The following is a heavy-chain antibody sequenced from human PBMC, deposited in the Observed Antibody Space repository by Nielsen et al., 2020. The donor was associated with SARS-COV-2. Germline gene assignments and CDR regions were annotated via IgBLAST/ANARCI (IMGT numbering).Heavy chain of an antibody. V-gene: IGHV3-74*01. CDR2: INSDGSST. D-gene: IGHD5-18*01. CDR1: GFTFSNAW. J-gene: IGHJ6*02. Sequence: GESLKISCAASGFTFSNAWMSWVRQAPGKGLVWVSRINSDGSSTSYADSVKGRFTISRDNAKNTLYLQMNSLRAEDTAVYYCARDRYSYGYHYYYGMDVWGQGTTVTVSS. CDR3: ARDRYSYGYHYYYGMDV.